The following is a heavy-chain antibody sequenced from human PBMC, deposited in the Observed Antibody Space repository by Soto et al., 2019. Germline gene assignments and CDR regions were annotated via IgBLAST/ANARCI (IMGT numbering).Heavy chain of an antibody. D-gene: IGHD3-16*01. J-gene: IGHJ5*02. V-gene: IGHV2-5*02. CDR2: IYWDDDK. Sequence: QITLKESGPTLVKPTQTLTLTCTFSGFSLSTSRVGVGWIRQPPGKALEWLALIYWDDDKRYSPSLKSRLTITKDTHKNQVVLTMTTTDPVDTATYYCAHRLGRGRGEPRPNWFDPWGQGTLVTVSS. CDR1: GFSLSTSRVG. CDR3: AHRLGRGRGEPRPNWFDP.